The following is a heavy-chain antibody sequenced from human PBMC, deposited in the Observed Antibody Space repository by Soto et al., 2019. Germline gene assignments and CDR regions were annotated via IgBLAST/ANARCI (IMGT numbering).Heavy chain of an antibody. Sequence: WTWIRQPPGKGLEWIGYVSHSGSTYYSPSLKGRVTTSIDTSKNQFSLRLTSVTAADAAIYYCAREITGGSAMYFDYWGQGILVTVSS. V-gene: IGHV4-31*02. CDR2: VSHSGST. J-gene: IGHJ4*02. CDR3: AREITGGSAMYFDY. D-gene: IGHD2-15*01.